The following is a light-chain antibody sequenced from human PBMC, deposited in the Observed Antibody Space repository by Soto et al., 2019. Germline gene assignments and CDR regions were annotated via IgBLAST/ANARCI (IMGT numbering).Light chain of an antibody. Sequence: DIHMTQSPSSLSASIGDRVTITCQANEDIRKYLNWYQQKPGKAPKLLIYGASNLETGVPPRFSGNASETDFTFSISSLQPEDFASYYCQQYRDLPLTFGQGTMVEMK. V-gene: IGKV1-33*01. CDR3: QQYRDLPLT. J-gene: IGKJ2*01. CDR1: EDIRKY. CDR2: GAS.